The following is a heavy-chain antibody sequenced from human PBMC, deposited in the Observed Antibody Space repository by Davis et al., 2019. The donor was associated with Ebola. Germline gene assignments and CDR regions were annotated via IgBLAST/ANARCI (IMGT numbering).Heavy chain of an antibody. J-gene: IGHJ4*02. Sequence: GESLKISCKGSGYSFTSYWISWVRQMPGKGLEWMGRIDPSDSYTDYSPSFQGHVSISADKSINTAYLQWSSLKASDTAIYYCARQGGGSGRLTSFDYWGQGTLVIVSS. CDR3: ARQGGGSGRLTSFDY. CDR2: IDPSDSYT. D-gene: IGHD1-26*01. V-gene: IGHV5-10-1*01. CDR1: GYSFTSYW.